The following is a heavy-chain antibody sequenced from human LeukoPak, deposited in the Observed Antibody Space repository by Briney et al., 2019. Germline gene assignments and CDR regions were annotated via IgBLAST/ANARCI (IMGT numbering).Heavy chain of an antibody. V-gene: IGHV1-69*05. D-gene: IGHD6-19*01. J-gene: IGHJ6*03. CDR1: GGTFSSYA. Sequence: ASVKVSCKASGGTFSSYAISWVRQAPGQGLEWMGGIIPIFGTANYAQKFQGRVTITTDESTSTAYMELSSLRSEDTAVYYCAGGWDRNYHYMDVWGKGTTVTVSS. CDR2: IIPIFGTA. CDR3: AGGWDRNYHYMDV.